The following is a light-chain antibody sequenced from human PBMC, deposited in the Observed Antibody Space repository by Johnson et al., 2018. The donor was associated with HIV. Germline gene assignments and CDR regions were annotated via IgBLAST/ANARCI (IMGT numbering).Light chain of an antibody. CDR2: ENN. CDR1: SSNIGNNY. V-gene: IGLV1-51*02. CDR3: GTWDSSLRGV. Sequence: QSVLTQPPSVSAAPGQKVTISCSGSSSNIGNNYVSWYQQLPGTAPKLLIYENNKRPSGIPDRFSGPKSGTSATLGITGLQTGDEADYYCGTWDSSLRGVFGTGTKVTVL. J-gene: IGLJ1*01.